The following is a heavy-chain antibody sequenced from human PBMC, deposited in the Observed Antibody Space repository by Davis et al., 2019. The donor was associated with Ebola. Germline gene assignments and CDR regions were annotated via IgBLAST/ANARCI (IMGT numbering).Heavy chain of an antibody. CDR1: GFTFSSYG. J-gene: IGHJ3*02. CDR2: ISYDGSNK. Sequence: GESLKISCAASGFTFSSYGMHWVRQAPGKGLEWVAVISYDGSNKYYADSVKGRFTISRDNSKNTLYLRMNSLRAEDTAVYYCAAGAWGSDAFDIWGQGTMVTVSS. CDR3: AAGAWGSDAFDI. D-gene: IGHD7-27*01. V-gene: IGHV3-30*03.